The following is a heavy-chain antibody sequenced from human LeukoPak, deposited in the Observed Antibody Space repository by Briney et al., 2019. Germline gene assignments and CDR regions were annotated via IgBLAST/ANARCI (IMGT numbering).Heavy chain of an antibody. V-gene: IGHV3-23*01. D-gene: IGHD7-27*01. CDR1: GFTVSTNY. J-gene: IGHJ4*02. CDR3: VKDIPAWGSAFDN. CDR2: ISPSGDSV. Sequence: GGSLRLSCAASGFTVSTNYVSWVRQAPGRGLEWVSAISPSGDSVHYADSVKGRFTISRDNFKNTLDLQMSSLRAEDTALYYCVKDIPAWGSAFDNWGQGILVTVSS.